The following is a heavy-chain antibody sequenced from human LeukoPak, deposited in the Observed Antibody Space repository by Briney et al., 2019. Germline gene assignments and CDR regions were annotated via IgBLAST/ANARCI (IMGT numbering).Heavy chain of an antibody. CDR3: ARHHSNQLVGASDFDY. J-gene: IGHJ4*02. CDR1: GGSISSYY. Sequence: PSETLSLTCTVSGGSISSYYWSWIRQPPGKGLEWIGYIYYSGSTYYNPSLKSRVTISVDTSKNQFSLKLSSVTAADTAVYYCARHHSNQLVGASDFDYWGQGTLVTVSS. D-gene: IGHD1-26*01. CDR2: IYYSGST. V-gene: IGHV4-59*08.